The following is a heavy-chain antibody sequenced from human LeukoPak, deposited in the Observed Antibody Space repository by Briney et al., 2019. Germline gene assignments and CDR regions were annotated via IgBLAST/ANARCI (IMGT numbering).Heavy chain of an antibody. D-gene: IGHD7-27*01. V-gene: IGHV1-2*02. CDR3: ARDHNWGPDY. CDR1: GYTFTDYY. Sequence: ASVKVSCKASGYTFTDYYIHWVRQAPGQGLEWMGWIKPNSGGTNYAQKFQGRVSLTRDTSISTAYMELSRLTSDDTAVYYCARDHNWGPDYWGQGTLVSVSS. J-gene: IGHJ4*02. CDR2: IKPNSGGT.